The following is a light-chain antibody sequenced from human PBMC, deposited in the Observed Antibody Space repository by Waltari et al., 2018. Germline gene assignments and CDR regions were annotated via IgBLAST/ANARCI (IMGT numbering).Light chain of an antibody. CDR1: QSVSSY. CDR3: QQRSNWPLT. V-gene: IGKV3-11*01. CDR2: DAS. Sequence: EIVLTQSPATLSLSPGERATLSCRASQSVSSYLACYQQKPGQAPRLLIYDASNRATDIPARFSGSESGTDFTLTISSLEPEDFAVYYCQQRSNWPLTFGGGTKVEIK. J-gene: IGKJ4*01.